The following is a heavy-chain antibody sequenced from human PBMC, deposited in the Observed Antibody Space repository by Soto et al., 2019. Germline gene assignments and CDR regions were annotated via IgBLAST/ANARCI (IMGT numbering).Heavy chain of an antibody. J-gene: IGHJ5*01. CDR1: GGSISDDSY. V-gene: IGHV4-30-4*01. Sequence: PSETLSLTCTVSGGSISDDSYWSWIRQTPGKGLEWIGYIYHTGNTYYNPSLRSRVSISVDKSKSQFSLKLISVTAADTAVYFCARDEYQLLSSVSRFDSWGKGTRVTVPQ. D-gene: IGHD2-2*01. CDR2: IYHTGNT. CDR3: ARDEYQLLSSVSRFDS.